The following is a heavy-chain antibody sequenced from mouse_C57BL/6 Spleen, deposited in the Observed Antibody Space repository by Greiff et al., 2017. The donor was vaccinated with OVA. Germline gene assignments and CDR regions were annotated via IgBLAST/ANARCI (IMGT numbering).Heavy chain of an antibody. Sequence: VQLKESGPGLVKPSQSLSLTCSVTGYSITSGYYWNWIRQFPGNKLEWMGYISYDGSNNYNPSLKNRISITRDTSKNQFFLKLNSVTTEDTATYYCAREQSYYYGSFAYWGQGTLVTVSA. CDR3: AREQSYYYGSFAY. D-gene: IGHD1-1*01. V-gene: IGHV3-6*01. CDR2: ISYDGSN. CDR1: GYSITSGYY. J-gene: IGHJ3*01.